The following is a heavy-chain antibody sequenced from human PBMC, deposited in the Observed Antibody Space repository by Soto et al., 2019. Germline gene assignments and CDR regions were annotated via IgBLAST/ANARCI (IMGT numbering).Heavy chain of an antibody. CDR1: GGSISSSSYY. D-gene: IGHD2-8*01. Sequence: SETLSLTCTVSGGSISSSSYYWGWILQPPGKGLEWIGSIYYSGSTYYNPSLKSRVTISVDTSKNQFSLKLSSVTAADTAVYYCARHECGANGSLDSWGQGTLVTVSS. J-gene: IGHJ4*02. V-gene: IGHV4-39*01. CDR2: IYYSGST. CDR3: ARHECGANGSLDS.